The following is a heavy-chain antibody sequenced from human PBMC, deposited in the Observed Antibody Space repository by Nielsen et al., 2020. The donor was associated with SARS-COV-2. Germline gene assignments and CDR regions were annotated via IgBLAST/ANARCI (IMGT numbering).Heavy chain of an antibody. V-gene: IGHV3-13*04. Sequence: GESLKISCAASGFTFSSYDMHWVRQATGKGLEWVSAIGTAGDTYYPGSVKGRFTISRENAKNSLYLQMNSLRAGDTAVYYCARGDSSSWYYWLDPWGQGTLVTVSS. CDR1: GFTFSSYD. J-gene: IGHJ5*02. CDR3: ARGDSSSWYYWLDP. D-gene: IGHD6-13*01. CDR2: IGTAGDT.